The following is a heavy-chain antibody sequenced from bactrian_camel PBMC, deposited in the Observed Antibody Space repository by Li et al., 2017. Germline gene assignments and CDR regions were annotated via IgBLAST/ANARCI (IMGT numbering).Heavy chain of an antibody. V-gene: IGHV3S44*01. Sequence: LVESGGGSVQAGGSLRLSCAASGYSYSGACMGWFRRGPGDEREGVTSIGGDVTTYADSVKGRSTIFKDNAKNTLYLQMNSLKPEDSAVYYCAADLGWCGSAPLQREFRNWGQGTQVTVS. CDR1: GYSYSGAC. D-gene: IGHD6*01. CDR2: IGGDVT. J-gene: IGHJ4*01. CDR3: AADLGWCGSAPLQREFRN.